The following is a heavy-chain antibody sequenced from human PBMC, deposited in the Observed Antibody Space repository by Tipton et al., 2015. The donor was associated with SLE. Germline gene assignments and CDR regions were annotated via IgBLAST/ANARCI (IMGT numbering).Heavy chain of an antibody. V-gene: IGHV4-34*01. J-gene: IGHJ3*02. Sequence: LRLSCAVYGGSFSDYYWSWIRQPPGMGLEWIGEINHSGSTNYNPSLKSRVTISVDTSKNQFSLKLSSVTAADTAVYYCARGGTVTGASDIWGQGTMVTVSS. CDR2: INHSGST. CDR3: ARGGTVTGASDI. CDR1: GGSFSDYY. D-gene: IGHD4-17*01.